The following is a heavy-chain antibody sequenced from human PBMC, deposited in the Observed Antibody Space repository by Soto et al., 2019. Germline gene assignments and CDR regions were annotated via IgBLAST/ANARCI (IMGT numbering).Heavy chain of an antibody. J-gene: IGHJ5*02. CDR1: GGSFSGYY. CDR2: INQSGST. CDR3: ARGTIAASFDP. V-gene: IGHV4-34*01. Sequence: PSDTLSITCAVYGGSFSGYYWSWIRQPPGKGLEWIGEINQSGSTNYNPSLKSRVTISVDTSKNQFSLKLSSVTAADTAVYYCARGTIAASFDPWGQGTMVTVSS. D-gene: IGHD6-13*01.